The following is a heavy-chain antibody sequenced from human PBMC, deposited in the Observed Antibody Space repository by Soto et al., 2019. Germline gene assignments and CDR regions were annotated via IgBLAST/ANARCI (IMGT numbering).Heavy chain of an antibody. D-gene: IGHD6-6*01. V-gene: IGHV3-7*03. J-gene: IGHJ6*02. Sequence: EVQLVESGGGLAQPGGSLRLSCAASGFTFSNFWMSWARQAPGKGLEWVANIKGDGSVTQYVASVEGRFTISRDNAKYSLYLQMYSLRVEDTALYYCVIPTRSVRGMSVWGQGTTVTVSS. CDR2: IKGDGSVT. CDR1: GFTFSNFW. CDR3: VIPTRSVRGMSV.